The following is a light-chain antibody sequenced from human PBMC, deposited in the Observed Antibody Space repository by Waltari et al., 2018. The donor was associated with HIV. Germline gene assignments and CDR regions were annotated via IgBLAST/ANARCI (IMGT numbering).Light chain of an antibody. Sequence: QSVLTQPPSVSGAPGQRVTISCTGSSPNIGAGYDVHWYQHLPGTAPKLLIYGNSNRPSGVPDRFSGSKSGTSASLAITGLQAEDEADYYCQSYDSSLSGGDVVFGGGTKLTVL. CDR3: QSYDSSLSGGDVV. V-gene: IGLV1-40*01. J-gene: IGLJ2*01. CDR1: SPNIGAGYD. CDR2: GNS.